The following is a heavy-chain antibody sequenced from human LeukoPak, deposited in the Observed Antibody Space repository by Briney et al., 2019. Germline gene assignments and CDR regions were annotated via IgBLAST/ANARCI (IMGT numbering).Heavy chain of an antibody. J-gene: IGHJ4*02. D-gene: IGHD5-18*01. Sequence: PSETLSLTCAVYGGSFSGYYWSWIRQPPGKGLEWIGEINHSGSTNYNPSLKSRVTISVDTSKNQFSLKLSSVTAADTAVYYCARENSYGQYYFDYWGQGTLVTVSS. CDR2: INHSGST. CDR3: ARENSYGQYYFDY. CDR1: GGSFSGYY. V-gene: IGHV4-34*01.